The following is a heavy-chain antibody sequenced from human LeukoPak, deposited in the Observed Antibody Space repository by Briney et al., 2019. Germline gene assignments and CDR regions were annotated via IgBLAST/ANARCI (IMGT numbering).Heavy chain of an antibody. CDR3: ARNYYDSSGSRGHAFDI. Sequence: GGSLRLSCAASGFTVSSNYMSWVRQAPGKGLEWVSVIYSGGSTYYADSVKGRFTISRDNSKNTLYLQMNSLRAEDTAVYYCARNYYDSSGSRGHAFDIWGQGTMVTVSS. V-gene: IGHV3-53*01. J-gene: IGHJ3*02. CDR2: IYSGGST. D-gene: IGHD3-22*01. CDR1: GFTVSSNY.